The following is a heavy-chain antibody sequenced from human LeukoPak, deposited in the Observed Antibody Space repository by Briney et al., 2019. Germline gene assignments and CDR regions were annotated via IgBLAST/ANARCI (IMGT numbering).Heavy chain of an antibody. Sequence: PSETLSLTCAVYGGSFSGYYWSWIRQPPGKGLEWLGEINHSGSTNYNPSLKSRVAISVDTSKNQFSLKLSSVTAADTAVYYCARDYDILTGYSRAFYYWGQGTLVTVSS. CDR3: ARDYDILTGYSRAFYY. D-gene: IGHD3-9*01. J-gene: IGHJ4*02. CDR1: GGSFSGYY. CDR2: INHSGST. V-gene: IGHV4-34*01.